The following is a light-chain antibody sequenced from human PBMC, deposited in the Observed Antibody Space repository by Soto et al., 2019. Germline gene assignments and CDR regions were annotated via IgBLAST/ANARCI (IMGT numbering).Light chain of an antibody. CDR3: AAWDDSLSVV. CDR1: SSNIGSNY. CDR2: RNN. Sequence: QSVLTQPPSASGTHGQRVTISCSGSSSNIGSNYVYWYQQLPGTAPKLLIYRNNQRPSGVPDRFSGSKSATSASLAISGLRSEDEADYYCAAWDDSLSVVFGGGTKLTVL. J-gene: IGLJ2*01. V-gene: IGLV1-47*01.